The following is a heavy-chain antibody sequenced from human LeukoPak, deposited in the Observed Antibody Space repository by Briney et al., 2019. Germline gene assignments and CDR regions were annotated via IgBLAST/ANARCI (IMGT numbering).Heavy chain of an antibody. V-gene: IGHV1-24*01. Sequence: VASVKVSCKLSGYTGIDLSIHWVRQAPGKGLEWMGGFVPEDAETIYAQKFQGRVTMTEDPSTDTAYMELSSRTSEDTAVYYCATHTIAGLVTYAFRIWGRGTLVTVSS. D-gene: IGHD3/OR15-3a*01. CDR3: ATHTIAGLVTYAFRI. CDR1: GYTGIDLS. J-gene: IGHJ3*02. CDR2: FVPEDAET.